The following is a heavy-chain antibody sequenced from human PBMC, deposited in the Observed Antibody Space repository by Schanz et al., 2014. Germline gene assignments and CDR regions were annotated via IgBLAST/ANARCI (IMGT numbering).Heavy chain of an antibody. D-gene: IGHD6-19*01. V-gene: IGHV1-18*04. CDR2: INVYNGDT. Sequence: QVQLVQSGREVKKPGASVKVSCKASGYTFPSYGISWVRQAPGQGLEWMGWINVYNGDTKFAKTFQDRVTLTTDTSTSTAYMELRSLRSDDTAVYYCARENTAVAGMPRVMDVWGQGTTVTVTS. CDR1: GYTFPSYG. CDR3: ARENTAVAGMPRVMDV. J-gene: IGHJ6*02.